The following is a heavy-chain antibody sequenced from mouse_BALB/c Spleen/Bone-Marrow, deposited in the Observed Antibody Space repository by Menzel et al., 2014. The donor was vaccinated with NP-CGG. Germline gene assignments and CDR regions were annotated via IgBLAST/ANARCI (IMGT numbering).Heavy chain of an antibody. V-gene: IGHV1-69*01. D-gene: IGHD2-4*01. CDR1: GYTFTDNW. CDR3: ARGGHDFSLDY. Sequence: QVQLQQSGAELGMPGASVKMSCKASGYTFTDNWMYWVKQRPGQGLEWIGAIDTSDGYTNFNQKFMGKASLTVDASSSTAYMQVSSLTSDDSAVYYCARGGHDFSLDYWGQGTSVTVSS. CDR2: IDTSDGYT. J-gene: IGHJ4*01.